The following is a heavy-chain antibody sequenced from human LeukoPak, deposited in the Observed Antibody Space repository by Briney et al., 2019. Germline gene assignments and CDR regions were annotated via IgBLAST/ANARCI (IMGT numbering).Heavy chain of an antibody. CDR2: ISNNGGYT. Sequence: PGGSLRLSCAASGFTFSSSAMSWVRQAPGKGLEWVSAISNNGGYTYYADSVQGRFTISRDNSKSTLCLQMNSLRAEDTAVYYCAKEALLSYGDYTYIEYWGQGTLVTVSS. J-gene: IGHJ4*02. V-gene: IGHV3-23*01. D-gene: IGHD4-17*01. CDR1: GFTFSSSA. CDR3: AKEALLSYGDYTYIEY.